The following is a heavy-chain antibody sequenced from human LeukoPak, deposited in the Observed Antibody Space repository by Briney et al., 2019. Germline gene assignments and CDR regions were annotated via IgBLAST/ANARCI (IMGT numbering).Heavy chain of an antibody. CDR3: ARHRWRLMTTVTRYYFDY. V-gene: IGHV4-34*01. J-gene: IGHJ4*02. CDR2: INHSGST. CDR1: GGSFSGYY. D-gene: IGHD4-17*01. Sequence: SETLSLTCAVYGGSFSGYYWSWIRQPPGRGLEWIGEINHSGSTNYNPSLKSRVTISVDTSKNQFSLKLSSVTAADTAVYYCARHRWRLMTTVTRYYFDYWGQGTLVTVSS.